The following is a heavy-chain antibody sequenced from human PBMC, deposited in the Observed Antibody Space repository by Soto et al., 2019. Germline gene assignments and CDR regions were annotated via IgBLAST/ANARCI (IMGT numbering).Heavy chain of an antibody. CDR2: IRRGGDST. Sequence: GGSLRLSCAASGFTFDTYALSWVRQAPGKGLEWVSSIRRGGDSTYYADSVKGRFTISRDNSKNTLYLQMNSLRAEDTAVYYCAKDNGPDFEPLGRYGMDVWGQGTTVTVSS. J-gene: IGHJ6*02. CDR1: GFTFDTYA. CDR3: AKDNGPDFEPLGRYGMDV. V-gene: IGHV3-23*01.